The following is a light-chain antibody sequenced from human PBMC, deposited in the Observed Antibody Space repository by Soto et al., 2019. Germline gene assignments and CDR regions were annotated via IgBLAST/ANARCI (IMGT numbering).Light chain of an antibody. J-gene: IGKJ1*01. V-gene: IGKV3-20*01. CDR2: GAS. Sequence: EIVLTQSPGTLSLSPGERATLSCRATQSVASGYFAWYQQKPGQAPRLLIYGASTRATGIPDRFSGSGSGTDFTLTISRLEPEVFAVYYCQHYGSSRTFGQGTKVEIK. CDR1: QSVASGY. CDR3: QHYGSSRT.